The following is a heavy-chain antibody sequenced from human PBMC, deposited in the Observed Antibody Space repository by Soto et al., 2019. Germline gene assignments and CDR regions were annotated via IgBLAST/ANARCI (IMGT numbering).Heavy chain of an antibody. CDR1: GGSISSSSYY. V-gene: IGHV4-39*02. J-gene: IGHJ6*02. D-gene: IGHD2-21*02. Sequence: PSETLSLTSTVSGGSISSSSYYWGWIRQPPGKGLEWIGSIYYSGSTYYNPSLKSRVTISVDTSKNQFSLKLTSVTAADTAVYFCAREDDGGDRDYYGLDVWGQGTTVTVSS. CDR3: AREDDGGDRDYYGLDV. CDR2: IYYSGST.